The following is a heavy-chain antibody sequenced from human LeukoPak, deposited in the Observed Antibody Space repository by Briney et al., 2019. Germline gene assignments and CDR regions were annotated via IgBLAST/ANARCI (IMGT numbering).Heavy chain of an antibody. CDR3: ARADEYGDYAPYYYYGMDV. CDR1: GLTFSSYA. Sequence: GGSLRLSCAASGLTFSSYAMHWVRQAPGKGLEWVAVISYDGSNKYYADSVKGRFTISRDNSKNTLYLQMNSLRAEDTAVYYCARADEYGDYAPYYYYGMDVWGQGTTVTVSS. CDR2: ISYDGSNK. J-gene: IGHJ6*02. V-gene: IGHV3-30*04. D-gene: IGHD4-17*01.